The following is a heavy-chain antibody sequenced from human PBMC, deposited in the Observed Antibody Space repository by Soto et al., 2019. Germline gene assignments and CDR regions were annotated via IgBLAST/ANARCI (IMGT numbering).Heavy chain of an antibody. D-gene: IGHD4-17*01. Sequence: GGSLRLSCAASGFSFRGYWMNWVRQAPGKGLVCVSRINSDGSSTSYADSVKGRFTVSRDNAKNTLYLLMNSLRAEDTAIYYCAREFGDYVGEEYFQHWGHGTLVTVSS. CDR3: AREFGDYVGEEYFQH. V-gene: IGHV3-74*01. J-gene: IGHJ1*01. CDR2: INSDGSST. CDR1: GFSFRGYW.